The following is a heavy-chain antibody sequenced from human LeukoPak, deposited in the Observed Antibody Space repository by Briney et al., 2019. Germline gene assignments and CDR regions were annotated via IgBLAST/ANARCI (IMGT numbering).Heavy chain of an antibody. J-gene: IGHJ4*02. V-gene: IGHV3-21*01. CDR3: ARHLCSGGSCYSRGYGY. D-gene: IGHD2-15*01. Sequence: GGSLRLSCAASGFTFSSYSMNWVRQAPGKGLEWVSSISSSSSYIYYADSVKGRFTISRDNAKNSLYLQMNSLRAEDTRVYYCARHLCSGGSCYSRGYGYWGQGTLVTVSS. CDR1: GFTFSSYS. CDR2: ISSSSSYI.